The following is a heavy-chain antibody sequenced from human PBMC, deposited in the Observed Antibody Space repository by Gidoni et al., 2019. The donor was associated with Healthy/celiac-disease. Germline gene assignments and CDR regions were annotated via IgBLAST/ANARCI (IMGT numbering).Heavy chain of an antibody. D-gene: IGHD2-2*03. J-gene: IGHJ4*02. CDR3: AKGGYCSSTSCYSDY. CDR1: GFTLSSYA. V-gene: IGHV3-23*01. Sequence: EVQLLESGGGLVQPGGSLRLSCAASGFTLSSYAMSGVRQAPGKGLEWVSAISGSGGSTYYADSVKGRFTISRDNSKNTLYLQMNSLRAEDTAVYYCAKGGYCSSTSCYSDYWGQGTLVTVSS. CDR2: ISGSGGST.